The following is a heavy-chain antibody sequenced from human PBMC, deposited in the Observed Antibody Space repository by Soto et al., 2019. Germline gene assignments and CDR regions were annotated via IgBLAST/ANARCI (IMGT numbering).Heavy chain of an antibody. CDR2: IDPSDSYT. CDR1: GYSFTGYW. Sequence: GESLKISCKGSGYSFTGYWISWVRQMPGKGLEWMGRIDPSDSYTNYSPSFQGHVTISADKSISTAYLQWSSLKASDTAMYYCARLSDFWSGYRQNPYYYGMDVWGQGTTVTVSS. CDR3: ARLSDFWSGYRQNPYYYGMDV. J-gene: IGHJ6*02. V-gene: IGHV5-10-1*01. D-gene: IGHD3-3*01.